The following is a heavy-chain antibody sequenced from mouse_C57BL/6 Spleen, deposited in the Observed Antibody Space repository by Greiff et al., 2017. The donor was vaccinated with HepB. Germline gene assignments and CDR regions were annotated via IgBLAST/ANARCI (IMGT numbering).Heavy chain of an antibody. D-gene: IGHD1-1*01. V-gene: IGHV1-82*01. CDR2: IYPGDGDT. J-gene: IGHJ3*01. CDR1: GYAFSSSW. Sequence: VQLQESGPELVKPGASVKISCKASGYAFSSSWMNWVKQRPGKGLEWIGRIYPGDGDTNYNGKFKGKATLTADKSSSTAYMQLSSLTSEDSAVYFWARDYGSSSFAYWGQGTLVTVSA. CDR3: ARDYGSSSFAY.